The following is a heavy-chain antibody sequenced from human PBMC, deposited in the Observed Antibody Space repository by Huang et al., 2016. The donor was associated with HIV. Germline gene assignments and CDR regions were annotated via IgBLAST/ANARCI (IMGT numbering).Heavy chain of an antibody. J-gene: IGHJ3*02. Sequence: QVQLVQSGAEVKKPGASVKVSCKVSGYTLTELSIHWVRQAPGKGREWMGGCAPEQGETSYAQNFQGRVTMTEDTSTDTAYMELHSLRPEDTAVYYCAAGYDTYYDIWGQGTMVIASS. D-gene: IGHD2-21*01. CDR1: GYTLTELS. V-gene: IGHV1-24*01. CDR3: AAGYDTYYDI. CDR2: CAPEQGET.